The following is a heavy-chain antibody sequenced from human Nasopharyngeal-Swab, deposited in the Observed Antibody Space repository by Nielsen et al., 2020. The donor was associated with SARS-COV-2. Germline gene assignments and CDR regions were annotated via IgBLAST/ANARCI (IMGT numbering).Heavy chain of an antibody. D-gene: IGHD3-9*01. CDR2: IYYRGST. Sequence: WIRQPPGKGLEWIGYIYYRGSTNYNPSLKSRVTISVDTSKNQFSLKLSSVTAADTAVYYCARALRYFDWSGSWWFDPWGQGTLVTVSS. V-gene: IGHV4-59*01. CDR3: ARALRYFDWSGSWWFDP. J-gene: IGHJ5*02.